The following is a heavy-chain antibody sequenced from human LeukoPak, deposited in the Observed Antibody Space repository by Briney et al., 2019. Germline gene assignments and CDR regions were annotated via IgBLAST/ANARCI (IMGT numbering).Heavy chain of an antibody. V-gene: IGHV3-73*01. CDR3: TRDSGTYNWFDP. CDR1: GCTFSDSA. J-gene: IGHJ5*02. Sequence: GGSLRLSCVASGCTFSDSAIHWVRQSSGKGLEWIGHMGKETNLYATALAASVKGRFTVPRDDSKNTAYLHMNSLKTEDTALYYCTRDSGTYNWFDPWGQGTLVTVSS. D-gene: IGHD1-26*01. CDR2: MGKETNLYAT.